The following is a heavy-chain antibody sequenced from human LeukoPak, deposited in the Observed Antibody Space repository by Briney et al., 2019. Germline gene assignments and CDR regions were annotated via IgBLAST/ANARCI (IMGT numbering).Heavy chain of an antibody. J-gene: IGHJ4*02. CDR3: ARTKQQLSPFDY. CDR2: IWYDGSNK. CDR1: GFTFSSYG. D-gene: IGHD6-13*01. V-gene: IGHV3-33*01. Sequence: GGSLRLSCAASGFTFSSYGMHWVRQAPGKGLEWVAVIWYDGSNKYYADSVKGRFTISRDNSKNTLYLQMNSLRAEDTAVYYCARTKQQLSPFDYWGRGTLVTVSS.